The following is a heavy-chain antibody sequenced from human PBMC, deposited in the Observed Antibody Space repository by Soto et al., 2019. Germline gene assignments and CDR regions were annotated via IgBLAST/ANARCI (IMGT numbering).Heavy chain of an antibody. CDR3: AHRAYFDSGKQFDY. V-gene: IGHV2-5*02. CDR1: GFSLSTSGVG. Sequence: QITLKESGPTLVKPTQTLTLTCTFSGFSLSTSGVGVGWIRQPRGKALEWLAIIYWDDEKRYSPSLKTRLTVTKDTSKNQVVLTMTNVDPVDTATYYCAHRAYFDSGKQFDYWAQGTLVSVSS. CDR2: IYWDDEK. D-gene: IGHD3-10*01. J-gene: IGHJ4*02.